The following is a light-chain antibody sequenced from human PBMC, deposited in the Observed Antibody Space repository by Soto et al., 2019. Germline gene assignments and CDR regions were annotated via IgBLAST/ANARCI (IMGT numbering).Light chain of an antibody. CDR2: DAS. Sequence: EIVLTQSPATLSLSPGERATLSCRASQSVRSYLAWYQQKPCQAPRLLIYDASNRATDIPARFSGSGSGTDFTLTISSLDPEDSAVYYCHQRSKWPLTFGGGTKVDIK. J-gene: IGKJ4*01. V-gene: IGKV3-11*01. CDR1: QSVRSY. CDR3: HQRSKWPLT.